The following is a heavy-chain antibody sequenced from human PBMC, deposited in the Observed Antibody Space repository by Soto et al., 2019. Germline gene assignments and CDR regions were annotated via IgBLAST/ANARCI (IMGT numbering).Heavy chain of an antibody. J-gene: IGHJ6*02. Sequence: PGGSLRLSCAASGFTFSGYSMNWVRQAPGEGLELVSSISSSSSYIYYADSVKGRFTISRDNAKNSLYLQMNSLRAEDTAVYYCARDARQLGMDVWGQGTTVTVSS. D-gene: IGHD6-13*01. V-gene: IGHV3-21*01. CDR2: ISSSSSYI. CDR3: ARDARQLGMDV. CDR1: GFTFSGYS.